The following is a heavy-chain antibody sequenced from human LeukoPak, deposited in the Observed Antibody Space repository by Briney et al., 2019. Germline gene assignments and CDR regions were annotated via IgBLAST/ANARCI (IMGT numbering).Heavy chain of an antibody. D-gene: IGHD5-18*01. V-gene: IGHV3-30*01. CDR1: GFTFSSYA. J-gene: IGHJ3*02. Sequence: GRSLRLSCAASGFTFSSYAMHWVRQAPGKGLEWVAVISYDGSNKYYADSVKGRFTISRDNSKNTLYLQINSLRAEDTAVYYCASTRGGYPDDAFDIWGQGTMVTVSS. CDR2: ISYDGSNK. CDR3: ASTRGGYPDDAFDI.